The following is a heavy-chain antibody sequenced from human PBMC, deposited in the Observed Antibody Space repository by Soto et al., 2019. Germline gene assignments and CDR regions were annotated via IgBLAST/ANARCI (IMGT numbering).Heavy chain of an antibody. J-gene: IGHJ5*02. D-gene: IGHD6-13*01. CDR2: INPNSGGT. CDR1: GYTFTGHD. Sequence: ASVKVSCKASGYTFTGHDMHWVLQAPGQGLEWMGWINPNSGGTNYAQKFQGRVTMTRDTSISTAYMELSRLRSDDTAVYYCARGVAAAPFDPWGQGTLVTVSS. V-gene: IGHV1-2*02. CDR3: ARGVAAAPFDP.